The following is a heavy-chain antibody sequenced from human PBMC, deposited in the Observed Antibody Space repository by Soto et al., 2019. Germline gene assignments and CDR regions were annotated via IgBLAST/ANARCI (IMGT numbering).Heavy chain of an antibody. CDR2: FDPEDGET. D-gene: IGHD3-10*01. Sequence: ASVKVSCKVSGYTLTELSMHWVRQAPGKGLEWMGGFDPEDGETIYAQKFQGRVTMTEDTSTDTAYMELSSLRSEDTAVYYCAAAGITMVRGRFDYWGQGTLVTVSS. J-gene: IGHJ4*02. CDR1: GYTLTELS. CDR3: AAAGITMVRGRFDY. V-gene: IGHV1-24*01.